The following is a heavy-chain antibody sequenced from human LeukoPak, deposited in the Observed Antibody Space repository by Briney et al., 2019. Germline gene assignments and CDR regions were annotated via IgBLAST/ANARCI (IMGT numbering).Heavy chain of an antibody. CDR3: AGRPGIAVADNWFDP. Sequence: ASAKVSCKASGYTFTSYDINWVRQATGQGLEWMGWMNPNSGNTGYAQKFQGRVTMTRNTSISTAYMELSSLRSEDTAVYYCAGRPGIAVADNWFDPWGQGTLVTVSS. CDR1: GYTFTSYD. CDR2: MNPNSGNT. V-gene: IGHV1-8*01. D-gene: IGHD6-19*01. J-gene: IGHJ5*02.